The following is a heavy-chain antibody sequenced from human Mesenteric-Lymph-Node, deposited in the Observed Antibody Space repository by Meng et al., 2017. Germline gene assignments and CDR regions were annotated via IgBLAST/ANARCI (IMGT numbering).Heavy chain of an antibody. J-gene: IGHJ5*02. D-gene: IGHD1-26*01. CDR1: GGSISSGGYY. CDR2: IYYSGST. Sequence: QVQLQESGPGLVKPSQTLSLPCTVSGGSISSGGYYWSWIRQHPGKGLEWIGYIYYSGSTYYNPSLKSRVTISVDTSKNQFSLNLSSVTAADTAVYYCARGQRSYSGSYPEWFDPWGQGTLVTVSS. V-gene: IGHV4-31*03. CDR3: ARGQRSYSGSYPEWFDP.